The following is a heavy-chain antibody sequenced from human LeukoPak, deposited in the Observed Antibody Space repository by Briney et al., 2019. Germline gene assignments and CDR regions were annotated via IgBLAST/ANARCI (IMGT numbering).Heavy chain of an antibody. J-gene: IGHJ6*03. CDR1: GFSFRNYW. D-gene: IGHD6-6*01. CDR2: INQDGSAK. CDR3: AKDGDSSSTYYYYYMDV. V-gene: IGHV3-7*03. Sequence: GSLGLSCAASGFSFRNYWMNWARQAPGKGLEWVAIINQDGSAKYYVDSVKGRFTISRGNSKNSLYLQMNSLRTEDTALYYCAKDGDSSSTYYYYYMDVWGKGTTVTVSS.